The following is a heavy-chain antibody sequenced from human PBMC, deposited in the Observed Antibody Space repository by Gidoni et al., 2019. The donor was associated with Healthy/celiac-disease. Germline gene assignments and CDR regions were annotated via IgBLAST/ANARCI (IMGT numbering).Heavy chain of an antibody. CDR1: GFTFCSYW. CDR3: ARDGCSSTSCRGMDV. J-gene: IGHJ6*02. CDR2: ITSDGSST. V-gene: IGHV3-74*01. Sequence: EVQLVESGGGLVQPGGSLRLPCAASGFTFCSYWMHWVRQAPGKGLVWVSRITSDGSSTSYADSVKGRFTISRDNAKNTLYLQMNSLRAEDTAVYYCARDGCSSTSCRGMDVWGQGTTVTVSS. D-gene: IGHD2-2*01.